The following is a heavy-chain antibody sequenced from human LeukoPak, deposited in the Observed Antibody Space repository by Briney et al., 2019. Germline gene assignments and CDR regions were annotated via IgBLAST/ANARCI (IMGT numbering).Heavy chain of an antibody. V-gene: IGHV3-30*04. J-gene: IGHJ1*01. CDR1: GFTFSTYS. Sequence: GGSLRLSCAASGFTFSTYSLHWVRQAPGKGLEWVALISYDENNKHYADSVKGRFTISRGNSKNMLYLQMNSLRPEDTAVYYCARGTDTSWTEYFQHWGQGTLVTVSS. D-gene: IGHD2-2*01. CDR2: ISYDENNK. CDR3: ARGTDTSWTEYFQH.